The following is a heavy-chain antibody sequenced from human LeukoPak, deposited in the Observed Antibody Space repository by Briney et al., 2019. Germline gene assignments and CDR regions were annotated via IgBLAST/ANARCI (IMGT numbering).Heavy chain of an antibody. CDR2: ISYDGSNK. CDR1: GFTFSTNA. Sequence: GGSLRLSCLTSGFTFSTNAMSWVRQAPGKGLEWVAVISYDGSNKYYADSVKGRFTISRDNSKNTLYLQMNSLRAEDTAVYYCARDGSAMNYYYYYGMDVWGQGTTVTVSS. J-gene: IGHJ6*02. D-gene: IGHD2-2*01. V-gene: IGHV3-30-3*01. CDR3: ARDGSAMNYYYYYGMDV.